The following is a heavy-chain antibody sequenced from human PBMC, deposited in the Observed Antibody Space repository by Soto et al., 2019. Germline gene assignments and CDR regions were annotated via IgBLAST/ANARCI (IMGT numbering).Heavy chain of an antibody. CDR1: GFTFSSYA. CDR2: ISYDGSNK. D-gene: IGHD2-2*01. V-gene: IGHV3-30-3*01. Sequence: AGGSLRLSCAASGFTFSSYAMNWVRQAPGKGLEWVALISYDGSNKYYADSVKGRFTISRDGSKNALFLQMGSLGAADTAVYYCGRCTSTSCHLGSDYWGQGTLVTVSS. J-gene: IGHJ4*02. CDR3: GRCTSTSCHLGSDY.